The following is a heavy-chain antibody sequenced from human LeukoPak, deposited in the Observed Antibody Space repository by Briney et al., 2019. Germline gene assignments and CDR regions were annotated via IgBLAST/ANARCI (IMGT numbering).Heavy chain of an antibody. CDR1: GFTFSSYS. CDR3: ARDLLAYYDFWSGYPAYYYYYYGMDV. Sequence: GGSLRLSCAASGFTFSSYSMNWVRQAPGKGLEWVSSISSSSSYIYYADSVKGRFTISRDNAKNSLYLQMNSLRAEDTAVYYCARDLLAYYDFWSGYPAYYYYYYGMDVWGQGTTVTVSS. V-gene: IGHV3-21*01. CDR2: ISSSSSYI. D-gene: IGHD3-3*01. J-gene: IGHJ6*02.